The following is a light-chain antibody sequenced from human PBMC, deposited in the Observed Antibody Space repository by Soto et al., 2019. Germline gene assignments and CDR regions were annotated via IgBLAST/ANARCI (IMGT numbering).Light chain of an antibody. CDR3: QQYGSSNPYT. V-gene: IGKV3D-20*01. CDR2: DAS. Sequence: EIALTQSPATLSVSLGESATLSCGASQTVSSRYLAWYQQRPGLAPRLLMYDASSRAAGIPDRFSGSGAGRVFTLTISRLEPEDSAVYYCQQYGSSNPYTFGQGTKLEIK. CDR1: QTVSSRY. J-gene: IGKJ2*01.